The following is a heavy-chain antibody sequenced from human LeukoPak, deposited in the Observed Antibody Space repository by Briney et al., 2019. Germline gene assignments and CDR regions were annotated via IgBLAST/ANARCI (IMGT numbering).Heavy chain of an antibody. CDR2: ISSSGSTI. V-gene: IGHV3-48*03. Sequence: GGSLRLSCAASGFTFSSFEMNWVRQAPGKGLEWVSYISSSGSTIYYADSVKGRFTISRDNAKNSLYLQMNSLRAEDTAVYYCASPIQLWEEMLYWGQGTLVTVSS. CDR1: GFTFSSFE. CDR3: ASPIQLWEEMLY. J-gene: IGHJ4*02. D-gene: IGHD5-18*01.